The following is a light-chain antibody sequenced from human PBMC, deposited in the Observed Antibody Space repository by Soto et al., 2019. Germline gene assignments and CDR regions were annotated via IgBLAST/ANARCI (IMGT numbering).Light chain of an antibody. J-gene: IGLJ2*01. CDR1: SSNIGAGYD. Sequence: QSVLTQPPSVAGAPGQTITISCTGSSSNIGAGYDVHWYQQLPGRAPKLLIYGNNNRPSGVPDRFSGSKSGTSVSRAITGLRGEDEADYHCQSYDSSLTTAVFGGGTKLTVL. CDR2: GNN. V-gene: IGLV1-40*01. CDR3: QSYDSSLTTAV.